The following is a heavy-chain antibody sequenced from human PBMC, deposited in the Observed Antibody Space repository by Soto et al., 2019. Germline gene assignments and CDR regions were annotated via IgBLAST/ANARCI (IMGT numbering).Heavy chain of an antibody. Sequence: QITLNESGPTPVKPRQTLTLTCTFSGFSLTTSGVGVGWIRQSPGKALEWLALIYWADDKRYSPSLKSRLTITKDTSKNQVVLTMADLDPADTATYYCAHRVLRTVFGLVTTTAIYFDFWGQGTPVAVSS. CDR3: AHRVLRTVFGLVTTTAIYFDF. J-gene: IGHJ4*02. D-gene: IGHD3-3*01. CDR1: GFSLTTSGVG. V-gene: IGHV2-5*02. CDR2: IYWADDK.